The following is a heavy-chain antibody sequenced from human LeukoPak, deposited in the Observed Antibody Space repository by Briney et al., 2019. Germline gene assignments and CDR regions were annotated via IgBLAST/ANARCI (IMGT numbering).Heavy chain of an antibody. CDR2: IRGNGET. V-gene: IGHV3-23*01. D-gene: IGHD4-17*01. Sequence: PGGSLRLSCAASGLSFSSFAMSWVRQGPARGLEWVSSIRGNGETFYADSVKGRFTLSSDSSRNTVYFQLNNLRVEDTAIYYCAKDLDGDYVPFDYWGQGTLVTVSS. CDR3: AKDLDGDYVPFDY. CDR1: GLSFSSFA. J-gene: IGHJ4*02.